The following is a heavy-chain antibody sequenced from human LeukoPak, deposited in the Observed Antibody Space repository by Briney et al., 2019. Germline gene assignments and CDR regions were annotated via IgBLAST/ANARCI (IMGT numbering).Heavy chain of an antibody. D-gene: IGHD2-15*01. V-gene: IGHV3-23*01. CDR2: ISGSGGST. Sequence: GGSLRLSCAASGFTFSSYAMSWVRQAPGKGLEWVSAISGSGGSTYYADSVKGRFTISRDNSKNTLYLQMNSLRAEDTAVYYCAKCIGFCSGGSCYYYYGMDVWGQGTTVTVSS. CDR1: GFTFSSYA. J-gene: IGHJ6*02. CDR3: AKCIGFCSGGSCYYYYGMDV.